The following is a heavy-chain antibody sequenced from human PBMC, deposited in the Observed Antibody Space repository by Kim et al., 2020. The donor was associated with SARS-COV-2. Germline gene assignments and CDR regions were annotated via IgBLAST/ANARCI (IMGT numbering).Heavy chain of an antibody. CDR2: ISYDGSNK. CDR3: AKDPGGGSVLYGLDA. D-gene: IGHD2-8*02. V-gene: IGHV3-30*18. J-gene: IGHJ6*02. Sequence: GGSLRLSCAASGFTFSSYGMHWVRQAPGKGLEWVAVISYDGSNKYYADSVKGRFTISRDNSKNTLYLQMHSLRAEDTAVYYCAKDPGGGSVLYGLDAWG. CDR1: GFTFSSYG.